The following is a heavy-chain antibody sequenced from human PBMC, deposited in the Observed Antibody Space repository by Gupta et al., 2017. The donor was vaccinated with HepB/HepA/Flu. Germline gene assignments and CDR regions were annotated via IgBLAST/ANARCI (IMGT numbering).Heavy chain of an antibody. CDR3: ARAYIAEADNSYYFGMDV. Sequence: QVQLVESGGGVVQPGKSLRLSCVASGFPFSRYTMHWVSQAPGKGLAWLAFKSYAGINTLDPAKGRFIVSRDNSKNTLYLKMNGLTVEDTAVYYCARAYIAEADNSYYFGMDVWGQGTTVTVSS. V-gene: IGHV3-30*04. J-gene: IGHJ6*02. CDR1: GFPFSRYT. CDR2: KSYAGINT. D-gene: IGHD6-19*01.